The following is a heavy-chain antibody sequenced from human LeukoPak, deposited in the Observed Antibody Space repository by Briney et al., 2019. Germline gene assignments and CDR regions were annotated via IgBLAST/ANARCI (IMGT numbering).Heavy chain of an antibody. J-gene: IGHJ4*02. CDR1: GFTFSSYG. Sequence: GGSLRLSCAASGFTFSSYGMHWVRQAPGKGLEWVAVIWYDGSNRYYADSVKGRFTISRDNSKNTLYLQMNSLRAEDTAVYYCAREHPHADIAAAGINEDYYFDYWGQGTLVTVSS. V-gene: IGHV3-33*01. CDR2: IWYDGSNR. D-gene: IGHD6-13*01. CDR3: AREHPHADIAAAGINEDYYFDY.